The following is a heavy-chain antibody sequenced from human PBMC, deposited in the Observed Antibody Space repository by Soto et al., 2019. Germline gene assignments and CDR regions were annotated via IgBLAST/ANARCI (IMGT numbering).Heavy chain of an antibody. CDR3: ARGGSRKYVRLGFYYAMDV. J-gene: IGHJ6*02. CDR2: INHSGST. D-gene: IGHD2-2*01. Sequence: PSETLSLTCAVYGGSFSGYYWSWIRQPPGKGLEWIGEINHSGSTNYNPSLKSRVTISVDTSKTRFSLKLSSVTAVDTAVYYCARGGSRKYVRLGFYYAMDVWGQGTSVTVSS. V-gene: IGHV4-34*01. CDR1: GGSFSGYY.